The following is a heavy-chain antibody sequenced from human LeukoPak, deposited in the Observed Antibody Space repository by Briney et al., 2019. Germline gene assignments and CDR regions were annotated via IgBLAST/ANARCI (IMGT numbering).Heavy chain of an antibody. V-gene: IGHV4-59*01. CDR1: GDSISSYY. Sequence: SDTLSLTCTVSGDSISSYYWSWIRQPPGKGLEWMGYINYSGNTNYNPSLKSRVTISVDTSKNQFSLRLTSVTAADTAVYYCAREGRQDYVYFDCWGQGTLVTVSS. D-gene: IGHD4-17*01. J-gene: IGHJ4*02. CDR3: AREGRQDYVYFDC. CDR2: INYSGNT.